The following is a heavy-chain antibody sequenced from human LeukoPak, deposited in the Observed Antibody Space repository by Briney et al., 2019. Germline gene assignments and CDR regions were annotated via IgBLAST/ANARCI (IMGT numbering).Heavy chain of an antibody. CDR3: ARTQQLRYYYYYMDV. J-gene: IGHJ6*03. Sequence: PSETLSLTCTVSGGSISSYYWSWIRQPPGKGLEWIGYIYYSGSTNYNPSLKSRVTISVDTSKNHFSLRLSSVTAADTAVYYCARTQQLRYYYYYMDVWGRGTTVTVSS. CDR1: GGSISSYY. V-gene: IGHV4-59*01. D-gene: IGHD6-13*01. CDR2: IYYSGST.